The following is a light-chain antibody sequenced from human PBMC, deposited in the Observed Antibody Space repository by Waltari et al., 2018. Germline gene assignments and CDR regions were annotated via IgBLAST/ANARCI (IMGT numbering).Light chain of an antibody. CDR3: QQYDNLPLT. CDR2: DAS. CDR1: QDISNY. J-gene: IGKJ4*01. Sequence: DIQMTQSPSSLSASVGARVTITCQPSQDISNYLNWYQQKPGKAPTLLIYDASNLETGVPSRFSGSGSGTDFTFTISSLQPEDIATYYCQQYDNLPLTFGGGTKVEIK. V-gene: IGKV1-33*01.